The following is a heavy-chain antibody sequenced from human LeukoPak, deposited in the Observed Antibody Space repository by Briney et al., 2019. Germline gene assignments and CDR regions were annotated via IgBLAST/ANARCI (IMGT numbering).Heavy chain of an antibody. V-gene: IGHV3-53*01. CDR3: ARGFLWFGELWD. CDR2: IYSGGST. CDR1: GLTVSSNY. Sequence: GGSLRLSCAASGLTVSSNYMSWVRQAPGKGLEWVSVIYSGGSTYYADSVKGRFTISRDNSKNTLYLQMNSLRAEDTAVYYCARGFLWFGELWDWGQGTLVTVSS. D-gene: IGHD3-10*01. J-gene: IGHJ4*02.